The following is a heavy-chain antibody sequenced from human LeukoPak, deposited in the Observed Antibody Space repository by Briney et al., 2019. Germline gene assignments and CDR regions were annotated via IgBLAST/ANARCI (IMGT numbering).Heavy chain of an antibody. J-gene: IGHJ4*02. CDR1: GYTFTSYY. D-gene: IGHD4-17*01. CDR2: INPSGGST. Sequence: ASVKVSCKASGYTFTSYYMRWVRQAPGQGLEWMGIINPSGGSTSYAQKFQGRVTMTRDTSTSTVYMELSSLRSEDTAVYYCARAERRGSYGDYVGYWGQGTLVTVSS. V-gene: IGHV1-46*01. CDR3: ARAERRGSYGDYVGY.